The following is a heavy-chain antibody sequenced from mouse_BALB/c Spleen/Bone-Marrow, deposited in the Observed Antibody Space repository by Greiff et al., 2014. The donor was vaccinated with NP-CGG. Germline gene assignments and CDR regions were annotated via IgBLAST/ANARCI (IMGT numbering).Heavy chain of an antibody. J-gene: IGHJ2*01. CDR1: GYTFTSSW. CDR3: ARELGRGYYFDY. Sequence: VQLQESGSVLVRPGASVKLSCKASGYTFTSSWMHWAKQRPGQGLEWIGEINPNSGNTNYNEKFKGKATLTVDTSSSTAYVDLSSLTSEDSAVYYCARELGRGYYFDYWGQGTTLTVSS. D-gene: IGHD4-1*01. V-gene: IGHV1S130*01. CDR2: INPNSGNT.